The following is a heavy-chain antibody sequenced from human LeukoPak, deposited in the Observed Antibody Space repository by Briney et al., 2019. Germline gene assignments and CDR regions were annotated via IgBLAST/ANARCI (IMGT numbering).Heavy chain of an antibody. CDR3: ARRTFGGVIAY. D-gene: IGHD3-16*02. CDR1: GGSISSSSYF. Sequence: SETLSLTCTVSGGSISSSSYFWGWIRQPPGKGLEWIGSMYYSGSTYYNPSLKSRVTISVDTPKNQFSLRLSSVTAADTAVYYCARRTFGGVIAYWGQGTLVTVSS. J-gene: IGHJ4*02. CDR2: MYYSGST. V-gene: IGHV4-39*07.